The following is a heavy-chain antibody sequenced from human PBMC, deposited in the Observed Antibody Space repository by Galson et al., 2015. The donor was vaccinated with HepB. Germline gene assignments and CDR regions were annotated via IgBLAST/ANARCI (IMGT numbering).Heavy chain of an antibody. Sequence: SLRLSCAASGFTFSSYAMSWVRQAPGKGLEWVSAISGSGGSTYYADSVKGRFTISRDNSKNTLYLQMNSLRAEDTAVYYCAKGPSGLYYFDYWGQGTLVTVSS. V-gene: IGHV3-23*01. J-gene: IGHJ4*02. D-gene: IGHD2-15*01. CDR2: ISGSGGST. CDR3: AKGPSGLYYFDY. CDR1: GFTFSSYA.